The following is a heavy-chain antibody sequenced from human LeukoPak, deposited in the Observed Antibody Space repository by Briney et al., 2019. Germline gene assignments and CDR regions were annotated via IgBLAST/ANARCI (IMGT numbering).Heavy chain of an antibody. Sequence: SGGSLRLSCVASGFTFSDFGINWVRQAPGKGLEWVSYISSSSITIYYADFVKGRFTISRDNAKNSLYLQMNSLRAEDTAVYYCSSQPAVVDLDLWGQGTLVTVSS. CDR3: SSQPAVVDLDL. CDR1: GFTFSDFG. J-gene: IGHJ4*02. V-gene: IGHV3-48*01. CDR2: ISSSSITI. D-gene: IGHD5-18*01.